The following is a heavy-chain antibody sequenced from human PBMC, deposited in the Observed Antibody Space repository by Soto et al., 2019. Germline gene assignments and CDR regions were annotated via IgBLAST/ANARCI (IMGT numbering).Heavy chain of an antibody. J-gene: IGHJ6*02. D-gene: IGHD3-9*01. Sequence: PSQTLSLTCVISGDSVSSNSAAWNWIRQSPSRGLEWLGRTYYRSKWYNDYAVSVKSRITINPDTSKNQFSLQLNSVTPEDTAVYYCARDLYDMDEYYYYDMDVWGQGTTVTVSS. CDR3: ARDLYDMDEYYYYDMDV. CDR1: GDSVSSNSAA. V-gene: IGHV6-1*01. CDR2: TYYRSKWYN.